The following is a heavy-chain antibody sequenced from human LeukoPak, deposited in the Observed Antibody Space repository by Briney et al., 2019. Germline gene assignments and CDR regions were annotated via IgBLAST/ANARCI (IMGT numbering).Heavy chain of an antibody. J-gene: IGHJ3*02. CDR1: GSSITAFY. V-gene: IGHV4-59*01. CDR2: FQYSGNS. CDR3: ARGRQRWLPGAFDI. Sequence: SETLSLTCNVSGSSITAFYWSWIRQSPGKGLEWIGSFQYSGNSNYNPSLKSRVAMSVDTSKRQLFLRLTSVTAADAAVYYCARGRQRWLPGAFDIWGQGTMVTVSS. D-gene: IGHD5-24*01.